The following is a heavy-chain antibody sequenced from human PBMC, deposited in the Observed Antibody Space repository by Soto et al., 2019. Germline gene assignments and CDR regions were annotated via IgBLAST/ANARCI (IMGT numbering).Heavy chain of an antibody. J-gene: IGHJ5*02. CDR3: ARMYSSGSGWFHP. D-gene: IGHD6-19*01. Sequence: SETLSLTCFVSGYSITAGGYHWSWIRHHPGKGLEWIGSFYSSGSIIYNPSLRSRVSISGDTSSNQFSMSLTSVTAADTARYYCARMYSSGSGWFHPWGQGTLVTVSS. CDR2: FYSSGSI. V-gene: IGHV4-31*03. CDR1: GYSITAGGYH.